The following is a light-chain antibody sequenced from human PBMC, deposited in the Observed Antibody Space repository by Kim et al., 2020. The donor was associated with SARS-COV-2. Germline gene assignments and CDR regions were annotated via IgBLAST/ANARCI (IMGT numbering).Light chain of an antibody. CDR3: SSYISSGTYV. CDR2: AVN. CDR1: SSDVGGYNY. J-gene: IGLJ1*01. V-gene: IGLV2-14*01. Sequence: QSALTQPASVSGSPGQSITISCTGTSSDVGGYNYVSWYQQYPGKAPKLMLYAVNKRPSGVSNRFSGAKSDNTASLTISGLQTEDEADYYCSSYISSGTYVFGTGTKVTVL.